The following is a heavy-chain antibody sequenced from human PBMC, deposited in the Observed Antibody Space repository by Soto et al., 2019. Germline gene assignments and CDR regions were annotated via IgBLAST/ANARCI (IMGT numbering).Heavy chain of an antibody. CDR1: GFTFSSYA. Sequence: GGSLRLSCAASGFTFSSYAMSWVRQAPGKGLEWVSAISGSGGSTYYADSVKGRFTISRDNSKNTLYLQMNSLRAEDTAVYYCAKDSAPMVNAQTGYYYGMDVWGQGTTVTVSS. CDR3: AKDSAPMVNAQTGYYYGMDV. CDR2: ISGSGGST. J-gene: IGHJ6*02. V-gene: IGHV3-23*01. D-gene: IGHD2-8*01.